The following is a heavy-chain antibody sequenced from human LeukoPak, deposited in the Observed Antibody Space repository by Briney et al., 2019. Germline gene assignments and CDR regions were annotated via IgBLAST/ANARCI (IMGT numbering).Heavy chain of an antibody. Sequence: ASVTVSCKASGGTFSSYAISWVRQAPGQGLEWMGWLNPKSGDTGYAQKFQGRVAMTRNTSITTAYMEVSSLTSEDTAVYYCARGTALSSPLEYWGQGTLVTVSS. CDR3: ARGTALSSPLEY. CDR2: LNPKSGDT. D-gene: IGHD2-21*02. V-gene: IGHV1-8*02. CDR1: GGTFSSYA. J-gene: IGHJ4*02.